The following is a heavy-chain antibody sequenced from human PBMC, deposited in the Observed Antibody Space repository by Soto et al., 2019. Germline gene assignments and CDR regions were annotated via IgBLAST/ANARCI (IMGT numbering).Heavy chain of an antibody. CDR3: AKSSSRDHYYYDCMDV. CDR1: GYTFTSYY. J-gene: IGHJ6*02. V-gene: IGHV1-46*01. CDR2: INPSGGST. D-gene: IGHD6-6*01. Sequence: QVQLVQSGAEVKKPGASVKVSCKASGYTFTSYYMHWVRQAPGQGLEWMGIINPSGGSTSYAQKFQGRVTMTRDTSTSTVYMELSSLRSEDTAVYYCAKSSSRDHYYYDCMDVWGQGTTVTVSS.